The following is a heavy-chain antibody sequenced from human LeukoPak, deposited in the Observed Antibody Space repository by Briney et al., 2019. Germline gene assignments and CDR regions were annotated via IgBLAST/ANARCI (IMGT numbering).Heavy chain of an antibody. J-gene: IGHJ3*01. V-gene: IGHV3-72*01. D-gene: IGHD2-21*01. CDR3: ARDGAEGEDSAFDV. CDR2: TRSKVRKYAT. CDR1: GFTLRDYH. Sequence: PGGSLRLSCVGSGFTLRDYHMDWVRQAPGMGLEWVGRTRSKVRKYATEYAASVKGRFIISRDESENSVFLHLSSLTVEDTALYYCARDGAEGEDSAFDVWGQGTMVTVSS.